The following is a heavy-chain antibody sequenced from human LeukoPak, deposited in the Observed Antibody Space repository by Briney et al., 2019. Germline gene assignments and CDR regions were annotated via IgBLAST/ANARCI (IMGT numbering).Heavy chain of an antibody. J-gene: IGHJ2*01. CDR2: ISSSSSTI. CDR3: ARDAAAGTYWYFDL. V-gene: IGHV3-48*02. CDR1: VFAFSSYR. Sequence: GGSLRFSCAASVFAFSSYRMKWVRQAPGKGLEWVSYISSSSSTIYYADSVKGRLSISRDNAKNSLYLQMNSLRDEDTAVYYCARDAAAGTYWYFDLWGRGTLVTVSS. D-gene: IGHD6-13*01.